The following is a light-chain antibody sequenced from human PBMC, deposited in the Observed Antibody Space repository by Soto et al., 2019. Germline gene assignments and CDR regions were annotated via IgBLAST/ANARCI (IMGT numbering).Light chain of an antibody. CDR1: QSISRN. CDR3: RQSYNTPRT. CDR2: GAS. Sequence: DIQMTQSPSSLSASVGDRVTITCRASQSISRNLNWYQQKPGTAPKLLMFGASTLQSGVPSRFSGSGSGTDFTLTITSLQPEDFATYYCRQSYNTPRTFGQGTRVEI. V-gene: IGKV1-39*01. J-gene: IGKJ1*01.